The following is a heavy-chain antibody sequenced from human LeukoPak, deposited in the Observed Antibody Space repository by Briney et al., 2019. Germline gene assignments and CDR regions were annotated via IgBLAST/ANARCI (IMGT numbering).Heavy chain of an antibody. D-gene: IGHD5-24*01. J-gene: IGHJ2*01. Sequence: SVKVSCKASGGTFSGYAISWVRQAPGQGLEWMGRIIPIFGTANYAQKFQGRVTITTDESTSTAYMELSSLRSEDTAVYYCAREGRWLQLPWYFDLWGRGTLVTVSS. V-gene: IGHV1-69*05. CDR3: AREGRWLQLPWYFDL. CDR2: IIPIFGTA. CDR1: GGTFSGYA.